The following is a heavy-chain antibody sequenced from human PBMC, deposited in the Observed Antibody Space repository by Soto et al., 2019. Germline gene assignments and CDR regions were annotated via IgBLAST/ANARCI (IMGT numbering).Heavy chain of an antibody. CDR2: IDPGDSYT. V-gene: IGHV5-10-1*01. Sequence: GESLKISCKGSGYSFTSYWISWVRQMPGKGLEWMGRIDPGDSYTNYSPSFQGHVTISADKSISTAYLQWSSLKASDTAMYYCARSLAGYSSYYYYYYGMDVWGQGTTVTVSS. J-gene: IGHJ6*02. CDR3: ARSLAGYSSYYYYYYGMDV. CDR1: GYSFTSYW. D-gene: IGHD6-13*01.